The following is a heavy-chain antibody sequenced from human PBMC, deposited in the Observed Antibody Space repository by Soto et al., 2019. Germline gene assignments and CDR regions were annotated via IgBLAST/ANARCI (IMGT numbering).Heavy chain of an antibody. CDR1: GFTFSGYA. V-gene: IGHV3-23*01. J-gene: IGHJ4*02. Sequence: GGSLRLSCAASGFTFSGYAMSWVRQAPGKGLEWVSAISPYGDTTYHADSVKGRFTLSRDNSKNTLYLQMNGLRVEDTAVFHCASSPTEVAGTTYYFDYWGQGTLVTVSS. CDR3: ASSPTEVAGTTYYFDY. CDR2: ISPYGDTT. D-gene: IGHD6-19*01.